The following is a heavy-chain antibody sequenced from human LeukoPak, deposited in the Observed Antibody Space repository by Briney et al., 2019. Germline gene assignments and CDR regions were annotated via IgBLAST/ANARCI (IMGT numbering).Heavy chain of an antibody. V-gene: IGHV1-24*01. D-gene: IGHD6-13*01. CDR1: GYTLTELS. Sequence: GASVKVSCKVSGYTLTELSMHWVRQAPGKGLEWPGGFYPEDGETIYAQKFQGRVIMTEDTSTDTAYMELSSLRSEDTAVYYCATGNPGYSTSWYGAFDIWGQGTMVTVSS. CDR3: ATGNPGYSTSWYGAFDI. CDR2: FYPEDGET. J-gene: IGHJ3*02.